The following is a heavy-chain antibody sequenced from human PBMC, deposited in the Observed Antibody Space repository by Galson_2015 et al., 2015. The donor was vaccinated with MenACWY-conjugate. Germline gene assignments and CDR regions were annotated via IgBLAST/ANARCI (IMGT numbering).Heavy chain of an antibody. CDR1: GLTFNNYW. Sequence: SLRLAGEASGLTFNNYWMHWARQPAGEGLEWVSYIEADGSVSNYADSVKGRFTISTYNAQHMVYLQMDGLGDEDTAVYFCARDNNWSFDSWGQGTLVTVSS. CDR3: ARDNNWSFDS. CDR2: IEADGSVS. J-gene: IGHJ4*02. D-gene: IGHD1-1*01. V-gene: IGHV3-74*01.